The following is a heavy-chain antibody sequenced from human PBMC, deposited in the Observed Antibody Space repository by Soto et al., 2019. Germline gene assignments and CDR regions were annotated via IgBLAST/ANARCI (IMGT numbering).Heavy chain of an antibody. CDR3: ASPADQTKLSYYFDY. CDR1: GFTFSSYA. V-gene: IGHV3-30-3*01. J-gene: IGHJ4*02. Sequence: GSLRLSCAASGFTFSSYAMHWVRQAPGKGLEWVAVISYDGSNKYYADSVKGRFTISRDNSKNTLYLQMNSLRAEDTAVYYCASPADQTKLSYYFDYWGQGTLVTSPQ. CDR2: ISYDGSNK. D-gene: IGHD3-16*02.